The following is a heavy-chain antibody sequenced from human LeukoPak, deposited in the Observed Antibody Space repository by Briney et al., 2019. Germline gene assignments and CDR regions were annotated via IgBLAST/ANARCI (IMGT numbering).Heavy chain of an antibody. CDR3: VQLWSRWG. D-gene: IGHD5-18*01. J-gene: IGHJ4*02. Sequence: GGSLRLSCAASGLTFSSYWMHWVRQTPGKGLVWVSRISTDGSNTNYADSVRGRFTISRDNAKNTLYLQMNSLRAEDTAVYYCVQLWSRWGWGQGTLVTVSS. V-gene: IGHV3-74*01. CDR2: ISTDGSNT. CDR1: GLTFSSYW.